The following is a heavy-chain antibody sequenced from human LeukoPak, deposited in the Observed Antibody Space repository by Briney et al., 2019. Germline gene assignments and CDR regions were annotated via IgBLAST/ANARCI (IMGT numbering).Heavy chain of an antibody. Sequence: SETLSLTCTVSGGSISSTTYYWGWIRQPPGKGLEWIASIYYSGSTYYNPSLKSRVAISVDTSKNQFSLKLSSVTAADTAVYYCARRERFRLPWFGETETHGGLFAPWGQGTLVTVSS. CDR1: GGSISSTTYY. CDR2: IYYSGST. D-gene: IGHD3-10*01. J-gene: IGHJ5*02. V-gene: IGHV4-39*01. CDR3: ARRERFRLPWFGETETHGGLFAP.